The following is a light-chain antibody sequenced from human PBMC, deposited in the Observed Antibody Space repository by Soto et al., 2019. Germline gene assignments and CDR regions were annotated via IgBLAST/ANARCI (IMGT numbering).Light chain of an antibody. V-gene: IGKV3-15*01. CDR3: QQYENWPLFT. J-gene: IGKJ4*01. Sequence: EIVISQSPATLSVSPGERGTLSCRASQSVSSNIAWYQQKPGQAPRLLIYDASTRASGIPARFSGSGSGTEFTLTISSLQSEDFAVYYCQQYENWPLFTFGGGTKV. CDR2: DAS. CDR1: QSVSSN.